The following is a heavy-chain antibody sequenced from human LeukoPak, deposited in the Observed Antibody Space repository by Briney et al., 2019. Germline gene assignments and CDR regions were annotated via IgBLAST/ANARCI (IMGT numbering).Heavy chain of an antibody. CDR1: GFTFSDYE. CDR3: AKQGCSGGSCYFDY. Sequence: GGSLRLSCAASGFTFSDYEMSWIRQAPGKGLEWVSYISRTSSYTNYADSVKGRFTISRDNAKNSLYLQMNSLRAEDTAVYNCAKQGCSGGSCYFDYWGQGTLVTVSS. V-gene: IGHV3-11*03. CDR2: ISRTSSYT. D-gene: IGHD2-15*01. J-gene: IGHJ4*02.